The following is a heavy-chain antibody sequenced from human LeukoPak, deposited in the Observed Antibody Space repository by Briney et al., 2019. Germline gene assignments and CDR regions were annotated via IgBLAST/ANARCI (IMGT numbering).Heavy chain of an antibody. V-gene: IGHV1-2*06. CDR3: ARGYCSGGTCYLVENWFDP. CDR1: GYTFTGYY. D-gene: IGHD2-15*01. CDR2: INPNSGGT. J-gene: IGHJ5*02. Sequence: ASVKVSCKASGYTFTGYYMYWVRQAPGQGLEWMGRINPNSGGTDYAQNFQGRVTMTRDTYISTAYMELSRLRSDDTAVYYCARGYCSGGTCYLVENWFDPWGQGTLVTVSS.